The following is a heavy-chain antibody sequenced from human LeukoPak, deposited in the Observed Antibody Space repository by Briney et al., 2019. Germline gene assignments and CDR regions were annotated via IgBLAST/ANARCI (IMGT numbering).Heavy chain of an antibody. V-gene: IGHV4-38-2*02. Sequence: SETLSLTCTVSGYSISSGYYWGWIRQPPRKGLEWIGRIYHSGSTYYNPSLKSRVTISVDTSKNQFSLKLSSVTAADTAVYYCARAGYSSSWYLDAFDIWGQGTMVTVSS. D-gene: IGHD6-13*01. CDR1: GYSISSGYY. CDR3: ARAGYSSSWYLDAFDI. CDR2: IYHSGST. J-gene: IGHJ3*02.